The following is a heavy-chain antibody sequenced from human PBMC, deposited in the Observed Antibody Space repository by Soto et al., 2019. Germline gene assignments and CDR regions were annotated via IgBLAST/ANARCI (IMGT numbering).Heavy chain of an antibody. Sequence: GESLKISCMVSGYTFTNYWIDWVRQVPGKGLEWMGIIYPGDSDTRYSPSFKGQVTISADRSITTAYLQWSSLKASDTAMYYCARRHQAYYYDSRTTAPDYWGQGTLVTAPQ. D-gene: IGHD3-22*01. CDR1: GYTFTNYW. J-gene: IGHJ4*02. CDR3: ARRHQAYYYDSRTTAPDY. V-gene: IGHV5-51*01. CDR2: IYPGDSDT.